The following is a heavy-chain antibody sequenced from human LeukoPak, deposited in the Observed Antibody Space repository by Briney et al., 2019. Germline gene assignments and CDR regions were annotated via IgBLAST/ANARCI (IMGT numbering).Heavy chain of an antibody. CDR3: AFGEYQLLPYF. CDR2: IWYDGSNK. D-gene: IGHD2-2*01. Sequence: GRSLRLSCAASGFTFSSYGMHWVRQAPGKGLEWVAVIWYDGSNKYYADSVKGRFTISRDNSKNTLYLQTNSLRAEDTAVYYCAFGEYQLLPYFWGQGTLVTVSS. J-gene: IGHJ4*02. CDR1: GFTFSSYG. V-gene: IGHV3-33*01.